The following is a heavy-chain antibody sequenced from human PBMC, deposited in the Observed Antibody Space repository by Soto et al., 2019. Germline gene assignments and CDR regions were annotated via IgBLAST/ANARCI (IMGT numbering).Heavy chain of an antibody. D-gene: IGHD2-2*01. CDR3: AKGSASSRPYYFDY. V-gene: IGHV3-23*01. CDR2: ITGSGGDS. CDR1: GFSFSSYS. J-gene: IGHJ4*02. Sequence: GGSLRLSCAASGFSFSSYSMSWVRQAPGKGLEWVSAITGSGGDSYHADSVKGRFTISRDNTKNTLYLQMDSLRAEDTAVYYCAKGSASSRPYYFDYWAQGTPVTVSS.